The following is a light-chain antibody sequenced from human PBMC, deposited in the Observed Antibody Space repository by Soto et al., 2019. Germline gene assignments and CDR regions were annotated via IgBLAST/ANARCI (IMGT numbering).Light chain of an antibody. J-gene: IGLJ2*01. CDR3: TSWTTSTTMI. Sequence: QSVLTQPASVSGSPGQSIAISCTGTSSDVGAYYYVSWYQQHPVKAPKLMIYDVNIRPSGVSNRFSGSKSGNTASLTISGLQAEDEADYYCTSWTTSTTMIFGGGTKVTVL. V-gene: IGLV2-14*03. CDR1: SSDVGAYYY. CDR2: DVN.